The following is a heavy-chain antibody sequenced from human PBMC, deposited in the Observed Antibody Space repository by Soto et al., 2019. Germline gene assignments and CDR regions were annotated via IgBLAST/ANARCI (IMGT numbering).Heavy chain of an antibody. D-gene: IGHD6-13*01. V-gene: IGHV6-1*01. CDR3: ARDQRRKQVLSASYYYGMDV. CDR2: TYYRSKWYN. Sequence: PSQTLSLTCAISGDSVSSNSAAWNWIRQSPSRGLEWLGRTYYRSKWYNDYAVSVKSRITINPDTSKNQFSLQLNSVTPEDTAVYYCARDQRRKQVLSASYYYGMDVWGQGTTVTVSS. J-gene: IGHJ6*02. CDR1: GDSVSSNSAA.